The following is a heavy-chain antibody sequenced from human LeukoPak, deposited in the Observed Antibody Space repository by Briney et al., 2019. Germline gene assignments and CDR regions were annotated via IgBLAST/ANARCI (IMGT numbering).Heavy chain of an antibody. Sequence: SETLSLTCTVSGVPISSSSYYWGWIRQPPGKGLEWIGSIYYSGSTYYNPSLKSRVTISVDTSKNQFSLKLSSVTAADTAVYYCARTKIRSRGFDYWGQGTLVTVSS. CDR2: IYYSGST. V-gene: IGHV4-39*01. CDR3: ARTKIRSRGFDY. CDR1: GVPISSSSYY. J-gene: IGHJ4*02. D-gene: IGHD3-10*01.